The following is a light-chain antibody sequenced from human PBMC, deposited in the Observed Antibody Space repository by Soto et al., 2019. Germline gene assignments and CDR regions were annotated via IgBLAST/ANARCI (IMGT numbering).Light chain of an antibody. J-gene: IGKJ3*01. V-gene: IGKV3-15*01. CDR1: QSVSNN. CDR3: QQYNNWPRT. CDR2: GAS. Sequence: VVMTQPPATLSVSPGERATLSCRASQSVSNNLAWYQQKPGQAPRLLIYGASTRATGIPARFSGSGSGTEFTLTINSLQSEDFAVYYCQQYNNWPRTFGPGTKVDIK.